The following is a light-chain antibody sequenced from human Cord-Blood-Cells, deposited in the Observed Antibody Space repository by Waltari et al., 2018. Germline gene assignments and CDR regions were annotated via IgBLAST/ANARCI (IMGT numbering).Light chain of an antibody. CDR2: DAS. V-gene: IGKV1-13*02. CDR3: QQFNSYLL. Sequence: AIQLTQSPSSLSASVGDIVTITCRASQGISSALAWYQQKPGKAPKLLIYDASSLESGVPSRFSGSGSGTDFTLTISSLQPEDFATYYCQQFNSYLLFGGGTKVEIK. J-gene: IGKJ4*01. CDR1: QGISSA.